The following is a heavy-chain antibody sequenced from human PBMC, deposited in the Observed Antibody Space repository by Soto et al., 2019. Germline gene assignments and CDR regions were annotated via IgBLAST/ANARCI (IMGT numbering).Heavy chain of an antibody. D-gene: IGHD3-10*01. J-gene: IGHJ4*02. CDR1: GFTFSSYG. CDR3: AKGYYGSGSYGEIFDY. V-gene: IGHV3-30*18. Sequence: GGSLRLSCAASGFTFSSYGMHWVRQAPGKGLEWVAVISYDGSNKYYADSVKGRFTISRDNSKNTLYLQMNSLRAEDTAVYYCAKGYYGSGSYGEIFDYWGQGTLVTVSS. CDR2: ISYDGSNK.